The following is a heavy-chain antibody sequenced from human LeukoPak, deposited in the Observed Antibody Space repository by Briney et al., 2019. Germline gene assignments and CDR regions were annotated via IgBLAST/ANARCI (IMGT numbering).Heavy chain of an antibody. CDR3: ARAVIAAAEIDY. V-gene: IGHV1-2*02. J-gene: IGHJ4*02. CDR1: GYTFTGYY. D-gene: IGHD6-13*01. Sequence: ASVKVSCKASGYTFTGYYMHWVRQAPGQGLEWMGWINPNSGGTNYAQKFQGRVTMTRDTSISTAYMELSRLRSDDTDVYYCARAVIAAAEIDYWGQGTLVTVSS. CDR2: INPNSGGT.